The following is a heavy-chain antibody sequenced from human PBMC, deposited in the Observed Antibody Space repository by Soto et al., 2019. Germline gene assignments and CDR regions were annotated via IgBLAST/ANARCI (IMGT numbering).Heavy chain of an antibody. CDR3: ARGEWFLRGYGMDV. Sequence: PSETLSLTGTVSGDSVTTASCSCIRRPPGKSLEYIGFIYNGGSPNYNPSLESRVTISPDTSKNQFSLKLSSVTAADTAVYYCARGEWFLRGYGMDVWGRGTKVT. J-gene: IGHJ6*02. CDR2: IYNGGSP. D-gene: IGHD3-3*01. V-gene: IGHV4-59*02. CDR1: GDSVTTAS.